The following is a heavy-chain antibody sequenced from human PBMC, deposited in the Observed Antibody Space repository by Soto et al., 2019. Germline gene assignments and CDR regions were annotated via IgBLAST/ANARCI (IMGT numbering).Heavy chain of an antibody. D-gene: IGHD1-1*01. V-gene: IGHV3-23*01. CDR1: GFPISTYA. J-gene: IGHJ4*02. CDR2: IGARGYFT. CDR3: AKEGGYNWTDPFDY. Sequence: GGSLNLSCAASGFPISTYALGLVRQATGKGLDWVATIGARGYFTYYAESVKGRFTISRDYSQNTLYLQMHSLRAEDTAVYYCAKEGGYNWTDPFDYWGQGT.